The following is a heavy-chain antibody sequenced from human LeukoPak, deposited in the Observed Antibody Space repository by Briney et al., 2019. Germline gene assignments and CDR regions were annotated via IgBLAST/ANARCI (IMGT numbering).Heavy chain of an antibody. Sequence: PGGSLRLSCAASGFTFSGSPILWVRQASGKGLERVGRIRSKADNYATAYAASVQGRCTISRDDSKSTAYLQLNSLKTEDTAVYYRTQSNYWGQGALVTVSS. CDR3: TQSNY. CDR1: GFTFSGSP. J-gene: IGHJ4*02. CDR2: IRSKADNYAT. V-gene: IGHV3-73*01.